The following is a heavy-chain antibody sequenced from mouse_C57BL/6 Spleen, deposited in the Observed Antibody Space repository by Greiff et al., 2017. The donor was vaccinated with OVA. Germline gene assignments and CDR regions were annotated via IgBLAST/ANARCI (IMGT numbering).Heavy chain of an antibody. CDR1: GYTFTSYW. Sequence: QVQLQQPGAELVKPGASVKLSCKASGYTFTSYWMHWVKQRPGQGLEWIGMIHPNSGSTNYNEKFKSKATLTVDKSSSTAYMQLSSLTSEDSAVYYCAREGITTVVLDWGQGTTLTVSS. CDR3: AREGITTVVLD. D-gene: IGHD1-1*01. CDR2: IHPNSGST. V-gene: IGHV1-64*01. J-gene: IGHJ2*01.